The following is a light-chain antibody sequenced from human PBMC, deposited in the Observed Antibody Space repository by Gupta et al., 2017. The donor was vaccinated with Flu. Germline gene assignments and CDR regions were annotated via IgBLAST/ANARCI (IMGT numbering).Light chain of an antibody. CDR3: QVWDSSSNHVV. J-gene: IGLJ2*01. V-gene: IGLV3-21*02. CDR1: NIGIKR. CDR2: ADS. Sequence: YVLTQPPSAPVAPGQTARITCGGNNIGIKRLHWFQQRPGQAPVLVVYADSGRPSGIPERFSGSNSENTATLTITRVEAGDEADYYCQVWDSSSNHVVFGGGTKLTVL.